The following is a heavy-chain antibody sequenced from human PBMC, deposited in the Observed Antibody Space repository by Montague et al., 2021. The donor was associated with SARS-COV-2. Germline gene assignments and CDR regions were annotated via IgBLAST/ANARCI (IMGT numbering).Heavy chain of an antibody. D-gene: IGHD3-3*01. CDR2: ISGSGTYT. CDR1: GFTFSNHA. Sequence: SLRLSFSASGFTFSNHAIHWVRQAPGKGLEWISDISGSGTYTHYADSVKGRFTISSDNSKSTVYLQMNNVRAEDTAVYYCTLFNHWGPGTRVTVSS. CDR3: TLFNH. V-gene: IGHV3-23*01. J-gene: IGHJ4*02.